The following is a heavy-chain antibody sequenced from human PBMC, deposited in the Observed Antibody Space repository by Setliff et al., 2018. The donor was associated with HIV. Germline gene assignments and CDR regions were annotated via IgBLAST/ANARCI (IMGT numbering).Heavy chain of an antibody. CDR1: GGTFSSYA. D-gene: IGHD5-12*01. J-gene: IGHJ6*03. Sequence: SVKVSCKASGGTFSSYAINWVRQAPGQGLEWMGGIIPMFGTAHYAQKFQGRVTITADESTTTAYMELSSLRSEDTAVFYCATNPEMATINYYYYYMDVWGKGTTVTVSS. CDR2: IIPMFGTA. V-gene: IGHV1-69*13. CDR3: ATNPEMATINYYYYYMDV.